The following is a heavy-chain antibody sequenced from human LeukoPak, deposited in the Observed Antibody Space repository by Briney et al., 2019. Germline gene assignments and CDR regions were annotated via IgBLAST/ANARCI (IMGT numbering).Heavy chain of an antibody. CDR3: ARAVRRIAALFRPINWFDP. CDR2: INPNSGGT. V-gene: IGHV1-2*02. Sequence: ASVKVSCKASGYTFTGYYVHWVRQAPGQGLEWMGWINPNSGGTNYAQKFQGRVTMTRDTSISTAYMELSRLRSDDTAVYYCARAVRRIAALFRPINWFDPWGQGTLVTVSS. D-gene: IGHD6-13*01. J-gene: IGHJ5*02. CDR1: GYTFTGYY.